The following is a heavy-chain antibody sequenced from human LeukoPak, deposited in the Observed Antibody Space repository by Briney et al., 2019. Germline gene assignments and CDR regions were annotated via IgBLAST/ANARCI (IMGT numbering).Heavy chain of an antibody. CDR1: GGSISSSSYY. CDR3: ARVRGGTYNHYFDY. J-gene: IGHJ4*02. V-gene: IGHV4-39*07. D-gene: IGHD5-24*01. Sequence: SETLSLTCTVSGGSISSSSYYWGWIRQPPGKGLEWIGSIYYSGSTYYNPSLKSRVTISVDTPKNQFSLKLTSITAADTAVYYCARVRGGTYNHYFDYWGQGTLVTVSS. CDR2: IYYSGST.